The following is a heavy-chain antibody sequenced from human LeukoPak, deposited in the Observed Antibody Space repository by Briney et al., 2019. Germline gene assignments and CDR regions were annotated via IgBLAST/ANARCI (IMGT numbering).Heavy chain of an antibody. V-gene: IGHV4-4*07. CDR3: ARGKPPLYYYDSSGYQRPFDY. J-gene: IGHJ4*02. CDR1: GGSISSYY. CDR2: IYTSGST. D-gene: IGHD3-22*01. Sequence: TSETLSLTCTVSGGSISSYYWSWIRQPAGKGLEWIGRIYTSGSTNYNPSLKSRVTISVDTSKNQFSLKLSSVTAADTAVYYCARGKPPLYYYDSSGYQRPFDYWGQGTLVTVSS.